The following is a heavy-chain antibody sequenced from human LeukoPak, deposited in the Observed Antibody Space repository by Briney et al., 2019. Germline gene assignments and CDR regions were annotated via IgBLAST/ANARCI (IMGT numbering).Heavy chain of an antibody. CDR2: IIPIFGTA. CDR3: ARGYCSSTSCYLNQDDAFDI. D-gene: IGHD2-2*01. J-gene: IGHJ3*02. CDR1: GGTFSSYA. Sequence: ASVKVSCKASGGTFSSYAISWVRQAPGQGLEWMGGIIPIFGTANYAQKFQGRVTITTDESTSTAYMELSSLRSEDTAVYYCARGYCSSTSCYLNQDDAFDIWGQGTMVTVSS. V-gene: IGHV1-69*05.